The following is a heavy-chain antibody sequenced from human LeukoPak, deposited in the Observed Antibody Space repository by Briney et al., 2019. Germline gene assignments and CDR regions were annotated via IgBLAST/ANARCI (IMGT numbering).Heavy chain of an antibody. J-gene: IGHJ6*02. CDR2: ISSNGGST. D-gene: IGHD1-26*01. Sequence: GGSLRLSCAASGFTFSSYAMHWVRQAPGKGLEYVSAISSNGGSTYYADSVKGRFTISRDNSKNTLYLQMSSLRAEDTAVYYCVKAVGAKGDYYYYYGMDVWGQGTTVTVSS. CDR3: VKAVGAKGDYYYYYGMDV. V-gene: IGHV3-64D*09. CDR1: GFTFSSYA.